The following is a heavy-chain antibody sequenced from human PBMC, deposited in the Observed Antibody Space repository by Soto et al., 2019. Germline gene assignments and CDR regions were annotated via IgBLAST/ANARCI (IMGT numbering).Heavy chain of an antibody. CDR2: VSSYNGNT. J-gene: IGHJ4*02. CDR1: GYTCTDHG. CDR3: AREVEGSYSPADV. V-gene: IGHV1-18*01. Sequence: QVQLVQSGPEVKKPGASVTVSCKTSGYTCTDHGINWVRQAPGQGLEWGGWVSSYNGNTNYAYNLKDRVIMTTDASTSTAYMELRGLRSDDTAVYYCAREVEGSYSPADVWGQGTPVTVSS. D-gene: IGHD3-10*01.